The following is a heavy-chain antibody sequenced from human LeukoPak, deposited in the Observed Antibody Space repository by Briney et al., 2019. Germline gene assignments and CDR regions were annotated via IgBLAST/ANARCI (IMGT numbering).Heavy chain of an antibody. J-gene: IGHJ4*02. CDR3: AIRITMVRGVQNNDY. V-gene: IGHV1-69*04. D-gene: IGHD3-10*01. CDR2: IIPILGIA. Sequence: EASVKVSCKASGGTFSSYAISWVRQAPGQGLEWMGRIIPILGIANYAQKFQGRVTITADKSTSTAYMELSSLRSEDTAVYYCAIRITMVRGVQNNDYWGQGTVVTVSS. CDR1: GGTFSSYA.